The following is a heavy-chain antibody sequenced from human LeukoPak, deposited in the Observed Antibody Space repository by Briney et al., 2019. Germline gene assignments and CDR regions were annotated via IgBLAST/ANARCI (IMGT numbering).Heavy chain of an antibody. D-gene: IGHD3-3*01. V-gene: IGHV1-18*01. CDR3: ARDSPMSLSEYNWFDP. CDR2: ISAYNGNT. J-gene: IGHJ5*02. Sequence: ASVKVSCKASGYTFTSYGISWVRQAPGQGLERMGWISAYNGNTNYAQKLQGRVTMTTDTSTSTAYMELRSLRADDTAVYYCARDSPMSLSEYNWFDPWGQGTLVTVSS. CDR1: GYTFTSYG.